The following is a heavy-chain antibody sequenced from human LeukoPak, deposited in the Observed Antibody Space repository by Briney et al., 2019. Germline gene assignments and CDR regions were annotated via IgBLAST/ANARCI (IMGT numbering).Heavy chain of an antibody. CDR2: IYYNLST. D-gene: IGHD5-24*01. V-gene: IGHV4-39*07. J-gene: IGHJ1*01. CDR1: GDTIDTRHFY. Sequence: SGTLSLTCIASGDTIDTRHFYWTWIRQPPGKGLEWIGSIYYNLSTSYNPSLLSRGTISVDTSKNQFSLRLTSVTAADTAMYYCAKGGDAYKVGNYWGPGTMVTVSS. CDR3: AKGGDAYKVGNY.